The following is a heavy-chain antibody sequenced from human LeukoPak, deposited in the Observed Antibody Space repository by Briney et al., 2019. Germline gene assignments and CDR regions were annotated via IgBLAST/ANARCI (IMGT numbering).Heavy chain of an antibody. D-gene: IGHD5-18*01. V-gene: IGHV4-59*01. Sequence: ASETLSLTCTVSGGSISSYYWSWIRQPPGKGLEWIGYIYYSGSTNYNPSLKSRVTISVDTSKNQLSLKLSSVTAADTAVYYCARDGGYSYGSWDYWGQGTLVTVSS. J-gene: IGHJ4*02. CDR2: IYYSGST. CDR3: ARDGGYSYGSWDY. CDR1: GGSISSYY.